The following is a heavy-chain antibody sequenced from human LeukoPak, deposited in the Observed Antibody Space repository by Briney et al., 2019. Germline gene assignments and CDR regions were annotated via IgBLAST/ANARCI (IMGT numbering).Heavy chain of an antibody. V-gene: IGHV1-24*01. CDR2: FDPEDGET. CDR3: ATDSSGGYYYYGMDV. CDR1: GYTLTELS. J-gene: IGHJ6*04. Sequence: GASVKVSCKVSGYTLTELSMHWVRQAPGKGLEWMGGFDPEDGETIYAQKFQGRVTMPVDTSTDTAYMELSSLRSEDTAVYYCATDSSGGYYYYGMDVWGKGTTVTVRS. D-gene: IGHD2-15*01.